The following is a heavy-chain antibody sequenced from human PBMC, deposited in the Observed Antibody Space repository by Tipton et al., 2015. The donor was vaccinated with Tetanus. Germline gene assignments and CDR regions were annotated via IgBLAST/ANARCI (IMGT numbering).Heavy chain of an antibody. Sequence: TLSLNCAVSGGSFSGFYWSWIRQPPGKGLEWIGEINHRGGTSYNPSLKSRVTISVDTSKNQFSLNMTSVTAADTAVYYCVRGRGLGADSFGFEYWGQGALVTVSS. CDR2: INHRGGT. CDR3: VRGRGLGADSFGFEY. CDR1: GGSFSGFY. D-gene: IGHD3-16*01. V-gene: IGHV4-34*01. J-gene: IGHJ4*02.